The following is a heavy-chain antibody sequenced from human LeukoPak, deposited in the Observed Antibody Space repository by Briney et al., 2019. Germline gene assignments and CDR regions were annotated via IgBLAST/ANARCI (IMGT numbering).Heavy chain of an antibody. Sequence: ASVKVSCKASGYTFTSYDINWVRQATGQGLEWMGWMNPNSGNTGYAQKFQGRVTMTRNTSISTAYMELSSLRSEDTAVYYCARGRYCSGGSCYPRGFDPWGQGTPVTVSS. CDR3: ARGRYCSGGSCYPRGFDP. D-gene: IGHD2-15*01. J-gene: IGHJ5*02. CDR1: GYTFTSYD. V-gene: IGHV1-8*01. CDR2: MNPNSGNT.